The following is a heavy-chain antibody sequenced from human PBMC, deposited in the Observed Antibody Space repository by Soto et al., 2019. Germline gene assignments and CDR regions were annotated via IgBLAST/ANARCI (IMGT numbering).Heavy chain of an antibody. CDR1: GFTFSSYG. J-gene: IGHJ4*02. CDR2: IWYDGSNK. Sequence: GGSLRLSCAASGFTFSSYGMHWVRQAPGKGLEWVAVIWYDGSNKYYADSVKGRFTISRDNSKNTLYLQMNSLRAEDTAVYYCARVEHDYGDYYFDYWGQGTLVTVSS. V-gene: IGHV3-33*01. CDR3: ARVEHDYGDYYFDY. D-gene: IGHD4-17*01.